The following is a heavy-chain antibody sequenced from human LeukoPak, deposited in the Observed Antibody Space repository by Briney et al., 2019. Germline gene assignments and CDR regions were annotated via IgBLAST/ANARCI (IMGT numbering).Heavy chain of an antibody. Sequence: SESLSLTCTVSGYSISSGYYWGWIRQPPGKGVEGIGSIYHRGSTYYKPSLKSRVTISGDTSKNQLSLRLGSVTAADTAVYYCARDLDAFDIWGQGTMVTVSS. CDR3: ARDLDAFDI. J-gene: IGHJ3*02. CDR2: IYHRGST. V-gene: IGHV4-38-2*02. CDR1: GYSISSGYY.